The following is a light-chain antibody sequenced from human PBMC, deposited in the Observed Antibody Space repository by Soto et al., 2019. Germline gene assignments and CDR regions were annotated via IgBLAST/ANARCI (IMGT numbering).Light chain of an antibody. V-gene: IGKV3-11*01. CDR3: QQRSNWPLT. CDR2: DAS. Sequence: EIVLTQSPGTLSLSQGERATLSCRASQSVSSYLAWYQQKPGQAPRLLIYDASNRATGIPARFSGSGSGTDFTLTISSLEPEDFAVYYCQQRSNWPLTFGGGSKVDIK. CDR1: QSVSSY. J-gene: IGKJ4*01.